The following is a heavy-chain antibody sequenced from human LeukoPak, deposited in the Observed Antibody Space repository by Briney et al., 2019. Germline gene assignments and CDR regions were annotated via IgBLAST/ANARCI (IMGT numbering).Heavy chain of an antibody. CDR2: INHSGDT. V-gene: IGHV4-31*03. CDR1: GDSISSGAYY. CDR3: ARRVIIGVVIPSHAFDI. D-gene: IGHD3-3*01. Sequence: SETLSLTCTVSGDSISSGAYYWTWIRQLPGKALEWIGYINHSGDTYYNPSLRSRLSLSADTSQNQFSLRLTSVTAADTAVYYCARRVIIGVVIPSHAFDIWGQGTMVTVSS. J-gene: IGHJ3*02.